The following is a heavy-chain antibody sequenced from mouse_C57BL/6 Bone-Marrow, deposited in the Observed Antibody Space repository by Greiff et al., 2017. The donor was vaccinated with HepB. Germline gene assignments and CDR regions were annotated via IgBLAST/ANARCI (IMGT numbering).Heavy chain of an antibody. V-gene: IGHV1-69*01. CDR3: ARASITTVVATDY. Sequence: QVQLQQPGAELVMPGASVKLSCKASGYTFTSYWMHWVKQRPGQGLEWIGEIDPSDSYTNYNQKFKGKATLTVDKSSSTAYMQLSSLTSEDSAVYYCARASITTVVATDYWGQGTTLTVSS. D-gene: IGHD1-1*01. J-gene: IGHJ2*01. CDR2: IDPSDSYT. CDR1: GYTFTSYW.